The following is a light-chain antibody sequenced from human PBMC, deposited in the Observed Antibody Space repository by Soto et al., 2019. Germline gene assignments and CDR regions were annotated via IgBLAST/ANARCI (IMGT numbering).Light chain of an antibody. CDR2: GAS. CDR3: QQYDSSQWT. V-gene: IGKV3-20*01. J-gene: IGKJ1*01. Sequence: EIVLTQSPGTLSLSPGERATLSCRASQSVSSSNLAWYQQKPGQAPRLLIYGASSRATGIPDRFSGSGSGTDFTLTISRLEPEDFAVYYCQQYDSSQWTVGQGTKVEIK. CDR1: QSVSSSN.